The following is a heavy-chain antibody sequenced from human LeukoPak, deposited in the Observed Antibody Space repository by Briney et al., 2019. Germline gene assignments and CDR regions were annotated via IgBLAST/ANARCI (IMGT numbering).Heavy chain of an antibody. CDR1: GGSISSGSYY. J-gene: IGHJ6*02. V-gene: IGHV4-61*10. CDR3: ARDLPAPYCSGGSCYSASNGMDV. Sequence: SETLSLTCTVSGGSISSGSYYWSWIRQPAGKGLEWIGYIYYSGSTNYNPSLKSRVTISVDTSKNQFSLKLSSVTAADTAVYYCARDLPAPYCSGGSCYSASNGMDVWGQGTTVTVSS. D-gene: IGHD2-15*01. CDR2: IYYSGST.